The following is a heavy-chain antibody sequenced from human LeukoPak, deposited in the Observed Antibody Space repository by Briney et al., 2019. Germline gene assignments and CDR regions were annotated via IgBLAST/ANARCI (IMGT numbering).Heavy chain of an antibody. D-gene: IGHD5-18*01. CDR1: GYTFTSYY. Sequence: ASVKVSCKASGYTFTSYYMRWVRQAPGQGLEWMGIINPSGGSTSYAQKFQGRVTMTRDTSTSTVYMELSSLRSEDTAVYYCARALSSGYSYGYAFDIWGQGTMVTVSS. V-gene: IGHV1-46*01. J-gene: IGHJ3*02. CDR2: INPSGGST. CDR3: ARALSSGYSYGYAFDI.